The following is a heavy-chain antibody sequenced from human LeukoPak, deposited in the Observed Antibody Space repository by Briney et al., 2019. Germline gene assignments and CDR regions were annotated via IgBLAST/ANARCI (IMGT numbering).Heavy chain of an antibody. CDR1: GGTFSSYA. D-gene: IGHD2-21*01. Sequence: ASVKVSCKASGGTFSSYAISWVRQAPGQGLEWMGGIIPIFGTANYAQKFQGRVTITTDESTSTAYMELSSLRSEDTAVYYCARYCGGDCSPDYYYMDVWGKGTTVTVSS. V-gene: IGHV1-69*05. CDR3: ARYCGGDCSPDYYYMDV. J-gene: IGHJ6*03. CDR2: IIPIFGTA.